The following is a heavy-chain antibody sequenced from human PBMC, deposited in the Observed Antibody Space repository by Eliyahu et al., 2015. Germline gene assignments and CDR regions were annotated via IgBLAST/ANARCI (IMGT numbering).Heavy chain of an antibody. CDR2: INDSGTT. V-gene: IGHV4-34*01. D-gene: IGHD6-19*01. CDR1: GGSFSDYY. CDR3: ARKQWLGSIDY. Sequence: QVQLRQWGAEMLKPSETLSLTCAVYGGSFSDYYWTWIRQAPGKGLEWIGEINDSGTTNYNPSVKSRATISVDTSKNQFFLKVTSVTAADTAVYYCARKQWLGSIDYWGQGTLVTVSS. J-gene: IGHJ4*02.